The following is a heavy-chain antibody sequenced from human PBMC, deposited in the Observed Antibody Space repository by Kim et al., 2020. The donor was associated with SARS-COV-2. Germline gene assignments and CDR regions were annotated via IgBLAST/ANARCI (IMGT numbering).Heavy chain of an antibody. J-gene: IGHJ6*02. CDR3: ARAPKVGYYYYGMDV. CDR2: INHSGST. V-gene: IGHV4-34*01. CDR1: GGSFSGYY. Sequence: SETLSLTCAVYGGSFSGYYWSWIRQPPGKGLEWIGEINHSGSTNYNPSLKSRVTISVDTSKNQFSLKLSSVTAADTAVYYCARAPKVGYYYYGMDVWGQGTTVTVSS. D-gene: IGHD1-26*01.